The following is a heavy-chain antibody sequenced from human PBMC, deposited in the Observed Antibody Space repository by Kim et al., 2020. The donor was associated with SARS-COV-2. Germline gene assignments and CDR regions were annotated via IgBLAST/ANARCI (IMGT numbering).Heavy chain of an antibody. CDR1: GYTFTGYY. J-gene: IGHJ4*02. CDR2: INPNSGGT. CDR3: AREGYYDSTLFDY. Sequence: ASVKVSCKASGYTFTGYYMHWVRQAPGQGLEWMGRINPNSGGTNYAQKFQGRVTMTRDTSISTAYMELSRLRSDDTAVYYCAREGYYDSTLFDYWGQGTLVTVSS. V-gene: IGHV1-2*06. D-gene: IGHD3-22*01.